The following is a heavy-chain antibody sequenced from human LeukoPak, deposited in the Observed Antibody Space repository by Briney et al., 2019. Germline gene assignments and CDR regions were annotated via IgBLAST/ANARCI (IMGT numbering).Heavy chain of an antibody. D-gene: IGHD6-19*01. CDR1: GFTFSSYA. V-gene: IGHV3-30-3*01. Sequence: GGSLRLSCAASGFTFSSYAMHWVRQAPGKGLEWVAVISYDGSNKYYADSVKGRFTISRDNSKNTLYLQMNSLRAEDTAVYYCVRGEYSSGWYPPARYFDYWGQGTLVTVSS. CDR2: ISYDGSNK. J-gene: IGHJ4*02. CDR3: VRGEYSSGWYPPARYFDY.